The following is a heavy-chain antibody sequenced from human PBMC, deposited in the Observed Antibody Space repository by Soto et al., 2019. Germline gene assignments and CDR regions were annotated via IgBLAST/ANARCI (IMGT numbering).Heavy chain of an antibody. Sequence: LRLSCVASGFTFSTHGMHWVRQAPGKGLEWVAVISYDGSNKYYADSVKGRFTISRDNSKNTLYLQMNSLRAEDTAVYYCASDIVVVPAAMGADYGMDVWGQGTTVTVSS. CDR3: ASDIVVVPAAMGADYGMDV. CDR1: GFTFSTHG. CDR2: ISYDGSNK. V-gene: IGHV3-30*03. J-gene: IGHJ6*02. D-gene: IGHD2-2*01.